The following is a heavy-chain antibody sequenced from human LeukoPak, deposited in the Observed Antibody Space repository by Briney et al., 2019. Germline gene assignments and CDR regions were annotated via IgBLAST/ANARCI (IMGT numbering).Heavy chain of an antibody. CDR1: GYSFTSYW. Sequence: GESLKISCKGSGYSFTSYWIGWVRQMPGKGLEWMGIIYPGDSDTRYSPSFQGQVTISADKFISTAYLQWSSLKASDTAMYYCARARLAVGIPGDYWGQGTLVTVSS. CDR2: IYPGDSDT. D-gene: IGHD6-19*01. J-gene: IGHJ4*02. CDR3: ARARLAVGIPGDY. V-gene: IGHV5-51*01.